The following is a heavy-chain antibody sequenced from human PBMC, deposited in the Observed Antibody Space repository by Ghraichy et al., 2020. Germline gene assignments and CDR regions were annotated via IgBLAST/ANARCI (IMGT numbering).Heavy chain of an antibody. V-gene: IGHV3-23*01. CDR1: GFTFIKYA. J-gene: IGHJ4*02. CDR2: ITGNGITT. Sequence: GGSLRLSCTASGFTFIKYAMTWVRQAPGKGLEGVSAITGNGITTYYANSVKGRFTISRDNAKNTLYLQMSSLRAEDTAVYYCAKATSLLGAYFDSWGQGTLVTVSS. D-gene: IGHD1-26*01. CDR3: AKATSLLGAYFDS.